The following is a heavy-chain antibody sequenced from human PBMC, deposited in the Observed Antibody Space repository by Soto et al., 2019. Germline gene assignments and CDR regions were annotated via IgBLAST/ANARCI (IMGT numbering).Heavy chain of an antibody. CDR3: AHTQGIVLVPAAIWY. D-gene: IGHD2-2*02. J-gene: IGHJ4*02. V-gene: IGHV3-23*01. CDR1: GFTFSGYA. CDR2: ITASGGST. Sequence: GGSLRLSCAASGFTFSGYAMIWVRQAPGKGLEWVSGITASGGSTSYADSVKGRFTISRDNSKNTLYLQMNSLRAEDTAVYYCAHTQGIVLVPAAIWYWGQGTLVTVSS.